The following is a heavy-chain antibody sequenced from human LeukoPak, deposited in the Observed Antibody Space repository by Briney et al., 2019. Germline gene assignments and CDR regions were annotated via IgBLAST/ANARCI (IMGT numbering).Heavy chain of an antibody. J-gene: IGHJ4*02. CDR2: IKEDGSEK. Sequence: QPGGSLRLSCVASGFTFSNFWMNWVRQAPGKGLEWVANIKEDGSEKNYVGSVRGRFTISRDNAKNSLYLQMNSLSAEDTALYYCVGGHYWDYTSEGTLVTVSS. V-gene: IGHV3-7*01. CDR3: VGGHYWDY. CDR1: GFTFSNFW.